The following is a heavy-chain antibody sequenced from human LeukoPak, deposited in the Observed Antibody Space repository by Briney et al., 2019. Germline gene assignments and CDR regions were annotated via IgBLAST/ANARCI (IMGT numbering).Heavy chain of an antibody. CDR1: GFTLSSYA. Sequence: GGSLRLSCAASGFTLSSYAMHWVRQAPGKGLEWVAVISYDGSNKYYADSVKGRFTISRDNSKNTLYLQMNSLRAEDTAVYYCAKDPNGDYIGTFDIWGQGTMVTVSS. CDR2: ISYDGSNK. CDR3: AKDPNGDYIGTFDI. J-gene: IGHJ3*02. V-gene: IGHV3-30-3*01. D-gene: IGHD4-17*01.